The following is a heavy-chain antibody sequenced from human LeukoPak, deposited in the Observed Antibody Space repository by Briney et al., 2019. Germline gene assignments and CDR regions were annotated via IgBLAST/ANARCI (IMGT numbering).Heavy chain of an antibody. V-gene: IGHV4-38-2*02. CDR1: GYSISSGYY. Sequence: SETLSLTCTVSGYSISSGYYWGWIRPPPGKGLEWIGSIYHSGSTNYNPSLKSRVTISVDTSKNQFSLKLSSVTAADTAVYYCARVRYYYDSSGHARGGYYFDYWGQGTLVTVSS. D-gene: IGHD3-22*01. J-gene: IGHJ4*02. CDR2: IYHSGST. CDR3: ARVRYYYDSSGHARGGYYFDY.